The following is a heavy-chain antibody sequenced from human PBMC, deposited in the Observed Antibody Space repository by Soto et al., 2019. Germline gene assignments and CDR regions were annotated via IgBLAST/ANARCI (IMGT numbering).Heavy chain of an antibody. J-gene: IGHJ6*02. CDR2: INHSGST. D-gene: IGHD4-17*01. CDR3: AALRWSPRVNYYYGMDV. V-gene: IGHV4-34*01. Sequence: QVQLQQWGAGLLKPSETLSLTCAVYGGSFSGYYWRWIRQPPGKGLAWIGEINHSGSTNYNPSLKSRVTISVDTSKNQFSLQLSSVTAADTAVYYCAALRWSPRVNYYYGMDVWGQGTTVPVSS. CDR1: GGSFSGYY.